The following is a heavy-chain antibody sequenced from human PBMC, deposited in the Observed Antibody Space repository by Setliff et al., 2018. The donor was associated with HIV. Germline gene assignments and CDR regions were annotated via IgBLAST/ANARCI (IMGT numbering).Heavy chain of an antibody. Sequence: GASVKVSCKSSGGTFSRYTISWVRQAPGQGLEWMGGIIPIFGTSNYAQSFQGRVSITADASTSTAYMELSSLRSEDTAVYYCARDNYYDSSGAIGYWGQGTLVTVSS. J-gene: IGHJ4*02. D-gene: IGHD3-22*01. CDR2: IIPIFGTS. CDR3: ARDNYYDSSGAIGY. CDR1: GGTFSRYT. V-gene: IGHV1-69*13.